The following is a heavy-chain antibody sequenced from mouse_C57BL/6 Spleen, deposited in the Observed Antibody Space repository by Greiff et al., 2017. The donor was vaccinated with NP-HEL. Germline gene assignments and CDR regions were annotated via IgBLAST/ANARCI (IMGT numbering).Heavy chain of an antibody. Sequence: VQLQQSGPGLVQPSQCLSITCTVSGFSLTSYGVHWVRQSPGKGLEWLGVLWRGGSTDYNAAFMSRLSITKDNSKSQVFFKMNSLQADDTAISYCAKTEYGSSYGAMDYWGQGTSVTVSS. D-gene: IGHD1-1*01. CDR2: LWRGGST. CDR1: GFSLTSYG. V-gene: IGHV2-5*01. CDR3: AKTEYGSSYGAMDY. J-gene: IGHJ4*01.